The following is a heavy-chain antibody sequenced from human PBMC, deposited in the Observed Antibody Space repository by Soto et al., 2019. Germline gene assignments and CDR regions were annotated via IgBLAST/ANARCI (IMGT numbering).Heavy chain of an antibody. V-gene: IGHV4-39*01. CDR2: IDYSGST. D-gene: IGHD5-12*01. CDR1: VGSIISTSYY. Sequence: PSKTLYLNCTFSVGSIISTSYYWGWIRQPPGKGLEWIGNIDYSGSTYYNPSLKSRVTISVDTSKTQFSLKLRSVTAADSALYYCARGIGYYFDYWGQGTLVTVSS. CDR3: ARGIGYYFDY. J-gene: IGHJ4*02.